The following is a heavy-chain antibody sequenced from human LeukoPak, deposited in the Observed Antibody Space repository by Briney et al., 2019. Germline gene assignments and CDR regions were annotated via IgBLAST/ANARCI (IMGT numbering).Heavy chain of an antibody. J-gene: IGHJ5*02. V-gene: IGHV1-2*02. CDR2: INPNSGRT. Sequence: ASVKVSCKTSGYSFTDYYMHWVRQAPGQGLEWMGWINPNSGRTSSAQKFQGRVTMTRDPSITTVYMEVTWLTSDDTAIYYYARADRLDGGPYLIGPWGQGTLVTVSS. D-gene: IGHD3-16*01. CDR1: GYSFTDYY. CDR3: ARADRLDGGPYLIGP.